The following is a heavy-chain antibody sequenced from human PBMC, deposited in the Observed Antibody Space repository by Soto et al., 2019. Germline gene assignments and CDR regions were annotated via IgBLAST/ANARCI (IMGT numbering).Heavy chain of an antibody. J-gene: IGHJ4*02. CDR2: INHSGST. V-gene: IGHV4-34*01. CDR1: GGSFSGYY. CDR3: ARRPDYGDYGVHSPYYFDY. Sequence: SETLSLTCAVYGGSFSGYYWSWIRQPPGKGLEWIGEINHSGSTNYNPSLKSRVTISVDTSKNQFSLKLSSVTAADTAVYYCARRPDYGDYGVHSPYYFDYWGQGTLVTVSS. D-gene: IGHD4-17*01.